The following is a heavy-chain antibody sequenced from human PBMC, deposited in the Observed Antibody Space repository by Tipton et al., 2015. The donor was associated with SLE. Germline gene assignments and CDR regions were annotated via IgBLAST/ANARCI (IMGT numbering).Heavy chain of an antibody. CDR2: LYNSGST. V-gene: IGHV4-59*08. D-gene: IGHD2-15*01. Sequence: TLSLTCTVSGDSVRSFYWSWIRQPPGKALEWIGHLYNSGSTNSNPSLKSRVTISVDTSKNQFSLTLSSVTAADTAVYYCARNGNCSGGHCVRALFDIWGLGTMVTVSS. J-gene: IGHJ3*02. CDR3: ARNGNCSGGHCVRALFDI. CDR1: GDSVRSFY.